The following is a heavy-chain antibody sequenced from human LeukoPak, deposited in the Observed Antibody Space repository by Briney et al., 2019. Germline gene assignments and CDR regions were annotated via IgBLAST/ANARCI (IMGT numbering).Heavy chain of an antibody. J-gene: IGHJ4*02. CDR1: GFTFSSYA. V-gene: IGHV3-66*01. CDR3: ARVGLRWENYFDY. D-gene: IGHD4-23*01. Sequence: PGGSLRLSCAASGFTFSSYAMSWVRQAPGKGLEWVSVIYSGGSTYYADSVKGRSTISRDNSKNTLYLQMNSLRAEDTAVYYCARVGLRWENYFDYWGQGTLVTVSS. CDR2: IYSGGST.